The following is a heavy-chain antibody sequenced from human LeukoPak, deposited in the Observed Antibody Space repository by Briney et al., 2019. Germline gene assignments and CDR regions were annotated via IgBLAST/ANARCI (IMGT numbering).Heavy chain of an antibody. CDR1: GYTFTSYD. CDR2: MNPNSGNT. CDR3: ARGVGDGVLLWFREPKNWFDP. Sequence: ASVKVSCKASGYTFTSYDINWVRQATGQGLEWMGWMNPNSGNTGYAQKFQGRVTMTRNTSISTAYMELSSLRSEDTAVYYCARGVGDGVLLWFREPKNWFDPWGQGTLVTVSS. D-gene: IGHD3-10*01. V-gene: IGHV1-8*01. J-gene: IGHJ5*02.